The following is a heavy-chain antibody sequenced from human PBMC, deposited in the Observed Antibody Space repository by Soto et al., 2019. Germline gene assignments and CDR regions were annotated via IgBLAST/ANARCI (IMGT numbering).Heavy chain of an antibody. CDR1: GYTFTGYY. CDR3: ARDQDYGDYIADPQGAFGI. V-gene: IGHV1-2*04. J-gene: IGHJ3*02. Sequence: ASVKVSCKASGYTFTGYYMHWVRQAPGQGLEWMGWINPNSGGTNYAQKFQGWVTMTRDTSISTAYMELSRLRSDDTAVYYCARDQDYGDYIADPQGAFGIWGQGTMVTVS. D-gene: IGHD4-17*01. CDR2: INPNSGGT.